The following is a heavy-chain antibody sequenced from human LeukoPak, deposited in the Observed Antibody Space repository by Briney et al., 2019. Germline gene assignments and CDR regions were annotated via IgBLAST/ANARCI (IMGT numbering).Heavy chain of an antibody. CDR2: ISPNRGGT. J-gene: IGHJ3*02. Sequence: ASVKVSCKASGYTFTGYYMHWVRQAPGQGPEWMGWISPNRGGTNYAQKFQGRVTMTRDTSISTAYMELSRLRSDDTAVYYCASYCSSTSCYSNDAFDIWGQGTMVTVSS. CDR3: ASYCSSTSCYSNDAFDI. D-gene: IGHD2-2*02. V-gene: IGHV1-2*02. CDR1: GYTFTGYY.